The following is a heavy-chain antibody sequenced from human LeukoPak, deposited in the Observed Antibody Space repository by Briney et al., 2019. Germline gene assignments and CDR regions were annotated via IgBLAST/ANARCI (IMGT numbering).Heavy chain of an antibody. CDR2: ISSSSSNT. J-gene: IGHJ4*02. V-gene: IGHV3-21*01. Sequence: GGSLRLSCAASGFTFSTYTMNWVRQAPGRGLEWASSISSSSSNTHYADSVKGRFTISRDNAKNSLFLQMNSLRDADTAVYYCVGSDSRDCWGEGTLVTVSS. CDR3: VGSDSRDC. CDR1: GFTFSTYT. D-gene: IGHD3-22*01.